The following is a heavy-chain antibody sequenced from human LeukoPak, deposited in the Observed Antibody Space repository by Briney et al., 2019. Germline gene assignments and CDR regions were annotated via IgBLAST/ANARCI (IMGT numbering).Heavy chain of an antibody. CDR2: IYYSGST. D-gene: IGHD2-8*02. CDR1: GGSISNSSYY. CDR3: ARPSSWLWTHGPAFDI. J-gene: IGHJ3*02. Sequence: SETLSLTCTVSGGSISNSSYYWGWIRQPPGKGLEWIGSIYYSGSTYYNPSLKSRVTISVDTSKNQFSLKLSSVTAADTAVYYCARPSSWLWTHGPAFDIWGQGTMVTVSS. V-gene: IGHV4-39*01.